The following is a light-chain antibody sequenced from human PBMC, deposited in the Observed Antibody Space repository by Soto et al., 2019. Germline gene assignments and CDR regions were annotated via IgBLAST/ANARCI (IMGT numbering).Light chain of an antibody. V-gene: IGKV1-39*01. Sequence: DIQMTQSPSSLSASVGDRVTLTCRASQSISTYLNWYQKKPGKAPKLLIHAASTLHSGVPSRFSGSGSGTDFTLTISSLQTEDFATYYCQQSYSTPPDTFGQGTTVEIK. J-gene: IGKJ2*01. CDR2: AAS. CDR3: QQSYSTPPDT. CDR1: QSISTY.